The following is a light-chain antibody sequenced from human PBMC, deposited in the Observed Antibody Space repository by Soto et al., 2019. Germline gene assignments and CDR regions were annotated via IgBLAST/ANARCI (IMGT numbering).Light chain of an antibody. Sequence: DVQMTQSPSTLSASVGDRVTITCRASQTITSWLAWYQQKPGKAPKLLIYKASSLESGVPSRFSSSGSGTEFNLTISSLQPDDFATYYCQQYNVYPFTFGQGTKMEIK. V-gene: IGKV1-5*03. J-gene: IGKJ2*01. CDR3: QQYNVYPFT. CDR2: KAS. CDR1: QTITSW.